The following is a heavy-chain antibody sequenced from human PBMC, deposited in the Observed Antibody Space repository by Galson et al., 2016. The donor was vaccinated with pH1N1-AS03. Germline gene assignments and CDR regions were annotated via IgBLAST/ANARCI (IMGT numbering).Heavy chain of an antibody. J-gene: IGHJ5*02. CDR1: GFTFTNYW. D-gene: IGHD1-1*01. V-gene: IGHV3-7*03. Sequence: SLRLSCAASGFTFTNYWMTWVRQAPGKGLEYVANINQDGSEKFYVDSVKGRFAISRDNAKNSLLLQMNSLRVEYTAMYYCADGTVAWGQGTLVTVSS. CDR3: ADGTVA. CDR2: INQDGSEK.